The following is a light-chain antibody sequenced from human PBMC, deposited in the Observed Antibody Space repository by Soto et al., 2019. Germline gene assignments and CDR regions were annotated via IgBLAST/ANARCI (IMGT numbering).Light chain of an antibody. CDR1: QDISNF. V-gene: IGKV1-33*01. CDR3: QQHDSLPWT. Sequence: DIHMTQSPSSLSASVGDRITVTCQASQDISNFLNWYQYKPGEAPKLLIFDASYLATGVPSRFSGGGFGTDFTFTISRLEAEDNAKYYCQQHDSLPWTFGQGTKVDFK. J-gene: IGKJ1*01. CDR2: DAS.